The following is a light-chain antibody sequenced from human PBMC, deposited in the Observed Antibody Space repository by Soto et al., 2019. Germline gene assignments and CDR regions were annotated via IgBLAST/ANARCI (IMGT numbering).Light chain of an antibody. CDR1: QSFNSIY. CDR2: GAS. J-gene: IGKJ4*01. CDR3: QQRSNWPPGVA. Sequence: EIVLTQSPGTLSLSPGERATISCRASQSFNSIYLAWYQQKPGQAPRLLIYGASSRATGIPDRFSGSWSGTDFTLTISRLEPEDFAVYYCQQRSNWPPGVAFGGGTKVEIK. V-gene: IGKV3D-20*02.